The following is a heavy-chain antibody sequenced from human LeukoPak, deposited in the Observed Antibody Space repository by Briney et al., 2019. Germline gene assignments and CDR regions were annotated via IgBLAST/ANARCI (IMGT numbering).Heavy chain of an antibody. CDR1: GYTFTGYY. Sequence: ASVKVSCKASGYTFTGYYMHWVRQAPGQGLEWMGWINPNSGGTNYAQKFQGRVTMTRDTSISTAYMELSRLRSDDTAVYYCARRLRRYYYYYMDVWGKGTTVTVSS. J-gene: IGHJ6*03. CDR3: ARRLRRYYYYYMDV. D-gene: IGHD4-17*01. CDR2: INPNSGGT. V-gene: IGHV1-2*02.